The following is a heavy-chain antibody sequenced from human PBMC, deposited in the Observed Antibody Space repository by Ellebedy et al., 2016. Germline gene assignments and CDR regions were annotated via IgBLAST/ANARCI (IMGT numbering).Heavy chain of an antibody. CDR2: IYYSGST. J-gene: IGHJ4*02. V-gene: IGHV4-59*01. CDR1: GGSISSYY. Sequence: SENLSLTXTVSGGSISSYYWSWIRQPPGKGLEWIGYIYYSGSTNYNPSLKSRVTISVDTSKNQFSLKLSSVTAADTAVYYCAREEDSTILWFGELLYGGSYHFDYWGQGTLVTVSS. CDR3: AREEDSTILWFGELLYGGSYHFDY. D-gene: IGHD3-10*01.